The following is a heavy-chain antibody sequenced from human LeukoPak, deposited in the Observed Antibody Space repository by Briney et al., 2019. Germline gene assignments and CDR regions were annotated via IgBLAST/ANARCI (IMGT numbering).Heavy chain of an antibody. J-gene: IGHJ5*02. D-gene: IGHD6-19*01. CDR2: IYYSGST. V-gene: IGHV4-39*01. CDR1: GGSISSSSYY. Sequence: SETLSLTCTVSGGSISSSSYYWGWIRQPPGKGLEWIGSIYYSGSTYYNPSLKSRVTISVDTSKNQFSLKLSSVTAADTAVYYCARGYGGWYMAYWFDPWGQGTLVTVSS. CDR3: ARGYGGWYMAYWFDP.